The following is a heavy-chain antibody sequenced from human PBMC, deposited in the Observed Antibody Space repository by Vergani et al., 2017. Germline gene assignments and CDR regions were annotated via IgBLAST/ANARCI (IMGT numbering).Heavy chain of an antibody. CDR3: AHSPTIATSFIYGMDV. CDR2: IYLNDDK. J-gene: IGHJ6*02. Sequence: QITLKESGPTLVKPTPTLTLTCTFSGFSLSTSGVGVGWIRQPPGKALEWLALIYLNDDKRYSPSLKRRLTITKDTSKNQVVLTRTNMDPVDTATYYGAHSPTIATSFIYGMDVWGQGTTVTVSS. CDR1: GFSLSTSGVG. D-gene: IGHD6-13*01. V-gene: IGHV2-5*01.